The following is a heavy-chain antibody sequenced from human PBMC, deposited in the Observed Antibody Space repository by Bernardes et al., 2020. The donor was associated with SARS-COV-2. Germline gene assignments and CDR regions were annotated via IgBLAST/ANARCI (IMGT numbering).Heavy chain of an antibody. V-gene: IGHV1-8*01. CDR3: ARSPSWSGYSNYYFDY. D-gene: IGHD3-3*01. J-gene: IGHJ4*02. CDR1: GYTFTSYD. CDR2: MNPNSGNT. Sequence: VSVKVSCMASGYTFTSYDINWVRQATGQGLEWVGWMNPNSGNTGFAQKFQGRVTMTRSTSITTAYMELSSLRSEDTAVYYCARSPSWSGYSNYYFDYWGQGTLVTVSS.